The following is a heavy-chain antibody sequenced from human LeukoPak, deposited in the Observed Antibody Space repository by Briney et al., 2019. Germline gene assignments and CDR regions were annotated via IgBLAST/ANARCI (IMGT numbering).Heavy chain of an antibody. Sequence: GGSLRLSCAASGLTFSDFWMHWVRQAPGKGLVWVALVKGDGRTTIYADSVKGRFTISRDNAKNTLYLQMNSLRADDSGVYYCATGHSYGYDYWGQGVLVTVSS. CDR3: ATGHSYGYDY. CDR1: GLTFSDFW. CDR2: VKGDGRTT. J-gene: IGHJ4*02. V-gene: IGHV3-74*01. D-gene: IGHD5-18*01.